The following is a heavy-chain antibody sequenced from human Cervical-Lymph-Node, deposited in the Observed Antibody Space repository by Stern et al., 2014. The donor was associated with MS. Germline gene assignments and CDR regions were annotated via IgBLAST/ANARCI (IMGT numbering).Heavy chain of an antibody. CDR1: GYTFTSYG. Sequence: VQLVESGAEVKKPGASVKVSCKASGYTFTSYGISWVRQAPGQGLEWMGWINPYNGDTKYIRKFQGRVTMTTDTSTSAAYMELRSLGSDDTAVYYCATGGAYYIDYWGQGALVTVSS. CDR2: INPYNGDT. CDR3: ATGGAYYIDY. V-gene: IGHV1-18*01. J-gene: IGHJ4*02.